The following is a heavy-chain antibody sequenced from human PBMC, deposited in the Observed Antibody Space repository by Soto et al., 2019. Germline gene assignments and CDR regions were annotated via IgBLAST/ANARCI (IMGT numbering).Heavy chain of an antibody. J-gene: IGHJ4*02. CDR2: ISYDGSNK. CDR3: GAPEVYSYASGVDY. D-gene: IGHD5-18*01. Sequence: PGGSLRLSCAASGFTFSSYVMHWVRQAPGKGLEWVAVISYDGSNKYYADSVKGRFTISRDNSKNTLYLQMNSLRAEDTAVYYCGAPEVYSYASGVDYWGQGTLVPVSS. CDR1: GFTFSSYV. V-gene: IGHV3-30*03.